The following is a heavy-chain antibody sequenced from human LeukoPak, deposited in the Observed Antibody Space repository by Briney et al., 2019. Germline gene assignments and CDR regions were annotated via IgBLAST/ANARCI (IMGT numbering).Heavy chain of an antibody. CDR1: GGSISSGGYY. CDR3: ARGYKLSSGWPNDAFDI. J-gene: IGHJ3*02. V-gene: IGHV4-31*03. CDR2: IYYSGST. Sequence: SETLSLTCTVSGGSISSGGYYWSWIRQHPGKGLEWIGYIYYSGSTYYSPSLKSRVTISVDTSKNQFSLKLSSVTAADTAVYYCARGYKLSSGWPNDAFDIWGQGTMVTVSS. D-gene: IGHD6-19*01.